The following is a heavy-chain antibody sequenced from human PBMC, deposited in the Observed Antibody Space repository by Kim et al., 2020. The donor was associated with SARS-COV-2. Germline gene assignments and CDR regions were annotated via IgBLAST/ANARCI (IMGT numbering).Heavy chain of an antibody. CDR1: GFSFSDYY. J-gene: IGHJ4*02. V-gene: IGHV3-11*01. CDR2: INSDGTSI. Sequence: GGSLRLSCAASGFSFSDYYMSWIRQAPGKGLEWVAYINSDGTSIKYADSVNGRFTISRDNAKKSLSLQMNSLTPEDTAVYYCVREPNYLGQGTLVTVSS. CDR3: VREPNY.